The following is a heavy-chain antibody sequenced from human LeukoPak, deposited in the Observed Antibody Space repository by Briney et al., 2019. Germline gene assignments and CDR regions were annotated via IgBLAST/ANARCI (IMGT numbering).Heavy chain of an antibody. V-gene: IGHV4-31*03. J-gene: IGHJ4*02. D-gene: IGHD1-26*01. CDR1: GASISSGGDY. CDR3: ARLAPRGSYYLDY. CDR2: IYYSGST. Sequence: PSETLSLTCTVFGASISSGGDYWTWIRQYPGKGLEWIGYIYYSGSTYYNPSLKSRVTISVDTSKNQFSLKLSSVTAADTAVYYCARLAPRGSYYLDYWGQGTLVMVSS.